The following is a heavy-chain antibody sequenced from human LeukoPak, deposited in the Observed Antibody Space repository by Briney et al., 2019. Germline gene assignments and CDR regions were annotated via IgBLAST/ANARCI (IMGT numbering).Heavy chain of an antibody. CDR1: GYTFTSYD. CDR2: MNPNSGNT. Sequence: ASVKVSCKASGYTFTSYDINWVRQATGQGLEWMGWMNPNSGNTGYAQKFQGRVTMTRNTSISTAYMELGSLRSEDTAVYYCARLLDVLLWFGELRRWFDPWGQGTLVTVSS. D-gene: IGHD3-10*01. J-gene: IGHJ5*02. V-gene: IGHV1-8*01. CDR3: ARLLDVLLWFGELRRWFDP.